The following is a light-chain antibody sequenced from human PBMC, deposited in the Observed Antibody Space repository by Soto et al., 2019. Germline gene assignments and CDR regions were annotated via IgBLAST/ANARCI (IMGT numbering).Light chain of an antibody. CDR3: QQRNYWQVT. V-gene: IGKV3-15*01. CDR2: GAS. CDR1: QSVSSN. J-gene: IGKJ5*01. Sequence: EIVMTQSPGTLSVSPGERATVSCRASQSVSSNLAWYQQKPGQAPRLLIYGASTRATGIPARFSGSGSGTEFTLTISSLEPEDFAVYYCQQRNYWQVTFGQGTRLEIK.